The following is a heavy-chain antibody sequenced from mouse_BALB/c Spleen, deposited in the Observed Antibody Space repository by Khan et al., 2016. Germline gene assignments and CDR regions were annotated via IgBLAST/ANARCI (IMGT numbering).Heavy chain of an antibody. Sequence: EVQLQESGPGLVKPSQSLSLTCTVTGYSITSDYAWNWIRQFPGNKLEWMGYISYSGSTSYNPSLKSRISINRDTSNNQFFLQLNSVTSEDTATYYCARSDYGSKDAMDYWGQGTSVTVSS. V-gene: IGHV3-2*02. CDR2: ISYSGST. CDR3: ARSDYGSKDAMDY. J-gene: IGHJ4*01. D-gene: IGHD1-1*01. CDR1: GYSITSDYA.